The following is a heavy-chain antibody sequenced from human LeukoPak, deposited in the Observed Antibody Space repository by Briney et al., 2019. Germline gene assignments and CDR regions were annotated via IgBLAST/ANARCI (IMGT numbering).Heavy chain of an antibody. CDR2: IWYDGSNK. V-gene: IGHV3-33*01. J-gene: IGHJ6*02. CDR1: GLTFSSYG. D-gene: IGHD6-13*01. Sequence: GGSLRLSCAASGLTFSSYGMHWVRQAPGKGLEWVAVIWYDGSNKYYADSVKGRFTISRDNSKNTLYLQMNSLRAKDTAVYYCARDPLQQQLVLTYYYYGMDVWGQGTTVTVSS. CDR3: ARDPLQQQLVLTYYYYGMDV.